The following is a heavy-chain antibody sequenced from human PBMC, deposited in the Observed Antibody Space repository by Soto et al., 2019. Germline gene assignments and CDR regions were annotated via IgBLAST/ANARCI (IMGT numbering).Heavy chain of an antibody. CDR1: GYTFTGYA. CDR3: AREKYSTALGAFDI. J-gene: IGHJ3*02. V-gene: IGHV1-3*01. Sequence: ASVTGSCTASGYTFTGYAVDWVRQDPGQRLEWMGWINAGNGNTKYSQKFQGRVTITRDTSASTAYMELSSLRSEDTAVYYCAREKYSTALGAFDIWGQGTMVTVSS. CDR2: INAGNGNT. D-gene: IGHD6-6*01.